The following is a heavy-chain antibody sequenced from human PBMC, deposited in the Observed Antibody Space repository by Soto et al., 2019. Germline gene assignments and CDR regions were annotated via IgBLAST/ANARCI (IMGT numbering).Heavy chain of an antibody. CDR1: GFSFSSYW. J-gene: IGHJ4*02. CDR2: IKSDGSSI. CDR3: VRGVTADY. V-gene: IGHV3-74*01. Sequence: EVQLVESGGGFVQPGGSLRLSCAASGFSFSSYWMYWVRQAPGKGLVWVSRIKSDGSSISYADFAKGRVTMSRDNARNPLSLQMNSLRAEDTAVYYCVRGVTADYWGQGTLVTVSP.